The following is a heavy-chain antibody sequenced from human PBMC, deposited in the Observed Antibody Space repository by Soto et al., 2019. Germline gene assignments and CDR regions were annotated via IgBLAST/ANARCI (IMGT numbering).Heavy chain of an antibody. CDR2: IKQDGSAK. CDR1: EFTFSNFW. J-gene: IGHJ2*01. Sequence: EVQLAESGGGLVQPGGSLRLSCAASEFTFSNFWMTWVRQAPGKGLERVANIKQDGSAKYYVDSVKGRFTISRDNAKNSLWLQMTSLRVEDTAVYYCARVANRYFDLWGRGTLVSVSS. CDR3: ARVANRYFDL. V-gene: IGHV3-7*01.